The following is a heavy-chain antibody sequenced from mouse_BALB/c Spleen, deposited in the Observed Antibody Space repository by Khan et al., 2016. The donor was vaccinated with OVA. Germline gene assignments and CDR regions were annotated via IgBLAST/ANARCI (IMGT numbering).Heavy chain of an antibody. CDR3: ARKDYYDYDPFPY. CDR1: GYSITSEYA. Sequence: QLEESGPGLVKPSQSLSLTCTVTGYSITSEYAWNWIRQFPGNKLEWMGYINYSGNTRFNPSLKSRTSITRDTSKNQFFLQLSSVTTEDTATYYWARKDYYDYDPFPYWGQGTLVTVSA. D-gene: IGHD2-4*01. J-gene: IGHJ3*01. V-gene: IGHV3-2*02. CDR2: INYSGNT.